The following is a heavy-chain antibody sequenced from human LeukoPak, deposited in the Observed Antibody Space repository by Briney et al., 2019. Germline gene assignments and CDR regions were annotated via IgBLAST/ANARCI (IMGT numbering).Heavy chain of an antibody. Sequence: SVKVSCKASGGTFSSYATSWVRQAPGQGLEWMGRIIPILGIANYAQKFQGRVTITADKSTSTAYMELSSLRSEDTAVYYCARVAYYDFWSGYYNYFDYWGQGTLVTVSS. CDR1: GGTFSSYA. D-gene: IGHD3-3*01. V-gene: IGHV1-69*04. CDR3: ARVAYYDFWSGYYNYFDY. J-gene: IGHJ4*02. CDR2: IIPILGIA.